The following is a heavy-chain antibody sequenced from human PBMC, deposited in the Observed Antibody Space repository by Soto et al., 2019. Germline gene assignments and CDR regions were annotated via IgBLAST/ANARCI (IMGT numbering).Heavy chain of an antibody. CDR3: ARDSGYSYGMEVYY. D-gene: IGHD5-18*01. CDR1: GYTFTSYA. Sequence: ASVKVSCQASGYTFTSYAMHWVRQAPGQRLEWMGWINAGNGNTKYSQKFQGRVTITRDTSASTAYMELSSLRSEDTAVYYCARDSGYSYGMEVYYWGQGTLVTVSS. V-gene: IGHV1-3*01. CDR2: INAGNGNT. J-gene: IGHJ4*02.